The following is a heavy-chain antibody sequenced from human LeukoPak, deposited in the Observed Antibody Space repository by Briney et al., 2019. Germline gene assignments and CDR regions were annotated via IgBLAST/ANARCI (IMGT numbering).Heavy chain of an antibody. CDR1: GYTFTSNY. J-gene: IGHJ3*02. V-gene: IGHV1-46*01. D-gene: IGHD6-6*01. CDR3: ARTERRQLVRENGAFDI. Sequence: GASVKVSCRAFGYTFTSNYMHWVRQAPGQGPEWMGVISPSGGSTTYAQKFQGRVTLTRDMSTSTDYLELSSLRSEDTAVYYCARTERRQLVRENGAFDIWGQGTMVTVSS. CDR2: ISPSGGST.